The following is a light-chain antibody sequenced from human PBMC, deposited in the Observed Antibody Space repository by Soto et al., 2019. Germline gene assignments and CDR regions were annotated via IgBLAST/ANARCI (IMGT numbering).Light chain of an antibody. J-gene: IGKJ5*01. V-gene: IGKV1-33*01. CDR1: QDISNY. CDR3: QKSDSLPIT. CDR2: DAS. Sequence: DIQMTQSPSSLSASVGDRVTITCRASQDISNYLNWYQQRPGKAPKLLIYDASNLERGVPSRFSGTRSGTHFTFAITSLQPEDVATYYCQKSDSLPITFGQGTRLET.